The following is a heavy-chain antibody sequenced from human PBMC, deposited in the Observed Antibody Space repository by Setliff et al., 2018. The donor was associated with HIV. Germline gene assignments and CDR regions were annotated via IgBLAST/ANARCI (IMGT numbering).Heavy chain of an antibody. D-gene: IGHD3-22*01. CDR3: ASTYYYDSLHFLTPKFDY. CDR1: GTSFSDYY. Sequence: PSETLSLTCAVYGTSFSDYYWTWIRQPPGKGLEWIGEVNHSGTTNYNTSLKSRVTISGDTSKKQFSLKLSSVTAADTAVYYCASTYYYDSLHFLTPKFDYWGQGALVTVSS. V-gene: IGHV4-34*01. CDR2: VNHSGTT. J-gene: IGHJ4*02.